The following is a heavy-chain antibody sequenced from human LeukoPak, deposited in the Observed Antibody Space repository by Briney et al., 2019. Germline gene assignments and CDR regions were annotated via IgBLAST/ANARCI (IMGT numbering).Heavy chain of an antibody. V-gene: IGHV3-30*03. Sequence: GRSLRLSCAASGFLFNEHGLHWVRQAPGKGLEWLALVSHNGLEIYYGDSVKGRFTISRDNSRDTVYLQMNSLTPEDTAVYYCVRARGVMTGPYDYWGQGTLVTVSS. J-gene: IGHJ4*02. CDR2: VSHNGLEI. CDR1: GFLFNEHG. CDR3: VRARGVMTGPYDY. D-gene: IGHD3-10*01.